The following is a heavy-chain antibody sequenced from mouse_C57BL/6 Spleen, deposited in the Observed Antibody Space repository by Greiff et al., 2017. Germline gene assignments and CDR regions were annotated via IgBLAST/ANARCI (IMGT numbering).Heavy chain of an antibody. CDR1: GYAFTNYL. V-gene: IGHV1-54*01. J-gene: IGHJ3*01. Sequence: VQLQQSGAALVRPGTSVKVSCKASGYAFTNYLIEWVKQRPGQGLEWMGVINPGRGGTNYNEKFKGKATLTADKSSSTSYMQLSSLTSEDSAFYFCARGGGYDEAWFAYWGQGTLVTVSA. D-gene: IGHD2-2*01. CDR2: INPGRGGT. CDR3: ARGGGYDEAWFAY.